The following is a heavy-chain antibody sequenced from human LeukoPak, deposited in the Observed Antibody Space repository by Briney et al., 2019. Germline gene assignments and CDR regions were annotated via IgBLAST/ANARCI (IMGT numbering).Heavy chain of an antibody. Sequence: SETLSLTCTVSGGSISSSSYYWGWIRQPPGKGLEWIGYIYYSGSTYYNPSLKSRVTISVDTSKNQFSLKLSSVTAADTAVYYCASVSSSWYAAFDYWGQGTLVTVSS. CDR2: IYYSGST. CDR3: ASVSSSWYAAFDY. V-gene: IGHV4-31*03. D-gene: IGHD6-13*01. J-gene: IGHJ4*02. CDR1: GGSISSSSYY.